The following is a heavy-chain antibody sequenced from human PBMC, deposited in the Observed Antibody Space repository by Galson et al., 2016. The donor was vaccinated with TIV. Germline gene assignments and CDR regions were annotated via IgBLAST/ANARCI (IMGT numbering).Heavy chain of an antibody. CDR1: GFTFSTYA. CDR3: AREGVGYCSSTRCPSHGLDV. D-gene: IGHD2-2*01. Sequence: SLTLSCAASGFTFSTYAMHWVRQAPGKGLEWVAVIWYDGSNKYYADSVRGRFTISRDNSKNTLYLQMNSLRAEDTAVYACAREGVGYCSSTRCPSHGLDVWGQGTTVTVSS. V-gene: IGHV3-33*01. CDR2: IWYDGSNK. J-gene: IGHJ6*02.